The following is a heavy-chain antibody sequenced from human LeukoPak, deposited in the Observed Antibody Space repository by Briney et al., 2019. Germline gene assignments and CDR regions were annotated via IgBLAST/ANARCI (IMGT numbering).Heavy chain of an antibody. D-gene: IGHD3-22*01. J-gene: IGHJ4*02. V-gene: IGHV4-34*01. Sequence: PSETLSLTCAVYGGSFSGYYWSWIRQPPGKGLEWFGEINHSGSTNYNPSLKSRVTISVDTSKNQFSLKLSSVTAADTDVYYCSMDSSGYYYTASDYWGQGTLVTVSS. CDR1: GGSFSGYY. CDR3: SMDSSGYYYTASDY. CDR2: INHSGST.